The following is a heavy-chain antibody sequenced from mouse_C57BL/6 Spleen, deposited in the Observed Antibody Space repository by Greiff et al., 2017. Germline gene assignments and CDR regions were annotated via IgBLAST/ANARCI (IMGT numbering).Heavy chain of an antibody. Sequence: VQLQQSGPGLVKPSQSLSLTCSVTGYSITSGYYWNWIRQFPGNKLEWMGYISYDGSNNYNPSLKNRISITRDTSKNQFFMKLNSVTTEDTATYYCARDLLGYFDYWCQGTTLTVSS. CDR3: ARDLLGYFDY. CDR1: GYSITSGYY. J-gene: IGHJ2*01. V-gene: IGHV3-6*01. CDR2: ISYDGSN. D-gene: IGHD3-3*01.